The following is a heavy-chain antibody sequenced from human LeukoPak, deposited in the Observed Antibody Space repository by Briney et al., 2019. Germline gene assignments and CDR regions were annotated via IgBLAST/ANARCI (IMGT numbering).Heavy chain of an antibody. D-gene: IGHD3-3*01. CDR2: ISGSGGST. V-gene: IGHV3-23*01. Sequence: PGGSLRLSCVASDFTFSRYWMSWVRQAPGKGLEWVSAISGSGGSTYYADSVKGRFTISRDNSKNTLYLQMNSLRAEDTAVYYCAKDTYDFWSGYSLDWGQGTLVTVSS. CDR1: DFTFSRYW. J-gene: IGHJ4*02. CDR3: AKDTYDFWSGYSLD.